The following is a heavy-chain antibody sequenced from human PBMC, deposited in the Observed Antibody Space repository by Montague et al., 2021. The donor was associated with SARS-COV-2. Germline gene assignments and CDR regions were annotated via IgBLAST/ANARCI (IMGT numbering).Heavy chain of an antibody. J-gene: IGHJ5*02. CDR3: ARGPHSLRYRYNWFDP. CDR1: GGSFNDYY. CDR2: INHSGST. Sequence: TLSLTCAVYGGSFNDYYWSWIRQPPGKGLEWIGEINHSGSTNYNPSLKSRVTISVDTSKNQFSLKLSSVTAADTAVYYCARGPHSLRYRYNWFDPWGQGTLVTVSS. V-gene: IGHV4-34*01. D-gene: IGHD3-16*02.